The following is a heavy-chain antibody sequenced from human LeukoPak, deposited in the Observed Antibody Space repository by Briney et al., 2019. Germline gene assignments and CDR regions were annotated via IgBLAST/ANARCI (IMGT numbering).Heavy chain of an antibody. D-gene: IGHD4-17*01. Sequence: SVKVSCKASGGTFSSYAISWVRQAPGQGLEWMGGIIPIFGTANYAQKFQGRVAITTDESTSTAYMELSSLRSEDTAVYYCARDRGALRNYYYYMDVWGKGTTVTVSS. CDR2: IIPIFGTA. CDR3: ARDRGALRNYYYYMDV. V-gene: IGHV1-69*05. CDR1: GGTFSSYA. J-gene: IGHJ6*03.